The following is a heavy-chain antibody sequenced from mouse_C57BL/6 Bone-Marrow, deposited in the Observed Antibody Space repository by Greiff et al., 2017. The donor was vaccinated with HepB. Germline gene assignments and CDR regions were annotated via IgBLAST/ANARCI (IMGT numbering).Heavy chain of an antibody. Sequence: EVMLVESGGGLVQSGRSLRLSCATSGFTFSDFYMEWVRQAPGKGLEWIAASRNKANDYTTEYSASVKGRFIVSRDTSQSILYLQMNALRAEDTAIYYCARDSTMSYAMDYWGQGTSVTVSS. CDR2: SRNKANDYTT. J-gene: IGHJ4*01. D-gene: IGHD2-4*01. CDR3: ARDSTMSYAMDY. V-gene: IGHV7-1*01. CDR1: GFTFSDFY.